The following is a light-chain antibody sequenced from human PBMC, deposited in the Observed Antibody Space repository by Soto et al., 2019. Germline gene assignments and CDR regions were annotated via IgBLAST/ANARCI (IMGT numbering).Light chain of an antibody. CDR1: QSVDIY. Sequence: VLTQSPAALSLSPGERATLSCRSGQSVDIYLAWYRQIPGQAPRLVIYDASNRATGIPDRFSGSGSGTDFTLTISRLEPADFAVYYCQQYNNWPPSTFGQGTRLEIK. CDR2: DAS. J-gene: IGKJ5*01. CDR3: QQYNNWPPST. V-gene: IGKV3-11*01.